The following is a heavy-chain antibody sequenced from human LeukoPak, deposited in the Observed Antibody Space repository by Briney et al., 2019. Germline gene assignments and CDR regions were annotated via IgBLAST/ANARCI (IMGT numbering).Heavy chain of an antibody. CDR2: TNSDGSST. CDR1: GFTFRKYY. J-gene: IGHJ4*02. CDR3: TRVFVGDEYSSSGY. V-gene: IGHV3-74*03. Sequence: PGGSLRLSCAASGFTFRKYYMHWVRQAPGKGLVWVSRTNSDGSSTTYADSVRGRFTVSRDNAKNTLYLQMNSLKVEDTAMYYCTRVFVGDEYSSSGYWGQGTLVTVSS. D-gene: IGHD6-13*01.